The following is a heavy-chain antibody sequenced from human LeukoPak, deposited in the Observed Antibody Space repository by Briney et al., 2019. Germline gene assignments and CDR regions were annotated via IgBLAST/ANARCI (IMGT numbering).Heavy chain of an antibody. CDR2: INHSGST. CDR3: ARGLSSSSSHGDWFDP. CDR1: GGSFSGYY. D-gene: IGHD2-2*01. Sequence: PSETLSLTCAVYGGSFSGYYWSWIRQPPGKGLEWIGEINHSGSTNYNPSLKSRVTISVDTSKNQFSLKLSSVTAADTAVYYCARGLSSSSSHGDWFDPWGQGTLVTVSS. V-gene: IGHV4-34*01. J-gene: IGHJ5*02.